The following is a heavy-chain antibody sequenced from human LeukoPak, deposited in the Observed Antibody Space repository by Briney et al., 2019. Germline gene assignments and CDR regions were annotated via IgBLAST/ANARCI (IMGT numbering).Heavy chain of an antibody. CDR3: ARDLLGVTLAFDL. CDR1: GYTFSSYA. Sequence: ASVKVSCKASGYTFSSYAISWVRQAPGQGLEWMGRIIPIFGTANYAQKFQGRVTITTDESTSTAYMELSSLRSEDTAVYYCARDLLGVTLAFDLWGRGTLVTVSS. J-gene: IGHJ2*01. V-gene: IGHV1-69*05. CDR2: IIPIFGTA. D-gene: IGHD2-8*01.